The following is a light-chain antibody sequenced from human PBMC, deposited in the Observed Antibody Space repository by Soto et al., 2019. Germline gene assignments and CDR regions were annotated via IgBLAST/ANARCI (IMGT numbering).Light chain of an antibody. CDR2: GAS. Sequence: EIVMTQSPATLSVSPGQRATLSCRASQSVSSNFAWYQQKPGQAPRLLIYGASNRATGIPARFSGSGSGTECTLTISSLQSEDFAVYYFQQYNNWPRTFGQGTKLDIK. V-gene: IGKV3-15*01. CDR3: QQYNNWPRT. J-gene: IGKJ2*01. CDR1: QSVSSN.